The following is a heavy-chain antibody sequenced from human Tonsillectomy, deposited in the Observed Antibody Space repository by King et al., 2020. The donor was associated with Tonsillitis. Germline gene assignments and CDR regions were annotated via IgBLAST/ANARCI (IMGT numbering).Heavy chain of an antibody. D-gene: IGHD2-21*01. J-gene: IGHJ4*02. CDR2: ISTHSGHT. Sequence: VQLVESGAEVRKPGASVKVSCKASGYTFTSYGISWVRQAPGQGLEWMGWISTHSGHTNYAQNLQGRGTMTTDTSTSTAYMELRSLRPDDTAVYYCARDWDCGGDCYYFDYWGQGTLVTVSS. CDR3: ARDWDCGGDCYYFDY. V-gene: IGHV1-18*01. CDR1: GYTFTSYG.